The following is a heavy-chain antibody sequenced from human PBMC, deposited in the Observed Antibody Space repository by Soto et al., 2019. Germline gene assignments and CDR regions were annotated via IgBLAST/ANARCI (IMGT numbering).Heavy chain of an antibody. CDR3: AALENYVYFDY. D-gene: IGHD1-7*01. Sequence: SETLSLTCAVYGGSFSGYYWIWIRQPPGKGLEWIGEINHSGSTNYNPSLKSRVTISVDTSKNQFSLKLSSVTAADTAVYYCAALENYVYFDYWGQGTLVTVSS. V-gene: IGHV4-34*01. CDR1: GGSFSGYY. CDR2: INHSGST. J-gene: IGHJ4*02.